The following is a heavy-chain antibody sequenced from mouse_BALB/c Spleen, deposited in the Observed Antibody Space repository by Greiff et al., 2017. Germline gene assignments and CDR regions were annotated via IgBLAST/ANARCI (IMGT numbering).Heavy chain of an antibody. D-gene: IGHD2-10*02. CDR1: GDSITSGY. Sequence: EVKLMESGPSLVKPSQTLSLTCSVTGDSITSGYWNWIRKFPGNKLEYMGYISYSGSTYYNPSLKSRISITRDTSKNQYYLQLNSVTTEDTATYYCARGGYGNSYAMDYWGQGTSVTVSS. CDR2: ISYSGST. CDR3: ARGGYGNSYAMDY. J-gene: IGHJ4*01. V-gene: IGHV3-8*02.